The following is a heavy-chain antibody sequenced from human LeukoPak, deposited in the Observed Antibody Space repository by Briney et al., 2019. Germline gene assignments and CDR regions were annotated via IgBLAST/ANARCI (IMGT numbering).Heavy chain of an antibody. CDR1: GFSVTADSYC. J-gene: IGHJ4*02. CDR3: ARDHFGSLDS. V-gene: IGHV4-61*01. Sequence: SETLSLTCTVSGFSVTADSYCWGWIRQPPGKGLEWIGYDYCGGNTNYDPSLKRRVTISVDTSKNQFSLTLTSVTAADTAVYFCARDHFGSLDSWGQGILVTVSS. CDR2: DYCGGNT. D-gene: IGHD3-10*01.